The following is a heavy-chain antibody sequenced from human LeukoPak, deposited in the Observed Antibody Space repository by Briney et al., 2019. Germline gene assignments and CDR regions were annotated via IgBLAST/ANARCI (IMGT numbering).Heavy chain of an antibody. CDR1: GGSISSYS. Sequence: SETLSLTCTVSGGSISSYSWSWIRQPPGKGLEWIGYIYYSGSTNYNPSLKSRVTISVDTSKNQFSLKLSSVTAADTAVHYCARRHDILTGYDYWGQGTLVTVSS. V-gene: IGHV4-59*01. D-gene: IGHD3-9*01. J-gene: IGHJ4*02. CDR2: IYYSGST. CDR3: ARRHDILTGYDY.